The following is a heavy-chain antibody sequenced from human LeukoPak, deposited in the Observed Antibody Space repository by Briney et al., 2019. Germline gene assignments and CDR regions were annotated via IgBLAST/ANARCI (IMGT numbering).Heavy chain of an antibody. CDR2: ISSSSSYI. Sequence: PGGSLRLSCAASGSTFSSYSMNWVRQAPGKGLEWVSSISSSSSYIYYADSVKGRFTISRDNAKNSLYLQMNSLRAEDTAVYYCAKWGGYCSSTSCYGGDFDYWGQGTLVTVSS. CDR1: GSTFSSYS. D-gene: IGHD2-2*01. J-gene: IGHJ4*02. V-gene: IGHV3-21*04. CDR3: AKWGGYCSSTSCYGGDFDY.